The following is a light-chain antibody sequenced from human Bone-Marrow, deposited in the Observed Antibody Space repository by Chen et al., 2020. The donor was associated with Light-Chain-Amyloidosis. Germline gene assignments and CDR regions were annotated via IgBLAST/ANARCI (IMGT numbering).Light chain of an antibody. Sequence: IVMTQSPDSLAVSLGERATINCKSSQSVLYSSNNKNYLAWYQQKPGQPPKLLIYWASTRESGVPDRFSGSGSGTDFTLTISSLQAEDVAIYYCQQYYSTPPYTFGQGTKLDIK. CDR2: WAS. J-gene: IGKJ2*01. CDR3: QQYYSTPPYT. V-gene: IGKV4-1*01. CDR1: QSVLYSSNNKNY.